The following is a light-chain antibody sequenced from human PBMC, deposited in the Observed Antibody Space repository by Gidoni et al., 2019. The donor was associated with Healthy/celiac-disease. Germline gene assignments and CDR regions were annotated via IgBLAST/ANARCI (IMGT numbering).Light chain of an antibody. CDR1: QSVSSY. CDR2: DAS. CDR3: QQRSNWPRT. Sequence: EIVLTQSPATLSLSPGERATLSCRASQSVSSYLAWYHQKPGQAPRLLIYDASSGSGTDFTLTISSREPEDFAVYYCQQRSNWPRTFGQGTKVEIK. J-gene: IGKJ1*01. V-gene: IGKV3-11*01.